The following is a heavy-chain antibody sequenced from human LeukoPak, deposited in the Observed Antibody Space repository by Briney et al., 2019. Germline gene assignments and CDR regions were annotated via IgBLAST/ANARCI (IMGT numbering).Heavy chain of an antibody. Sequence: GGSLRLSCAASGFTFSNYAIHWVRQAPGNGLEWVAVISYDTYNTYYADSVKGRFNISRDNSESTLYLQMNSLRTEDTAVYYFVQGGPYSSSPPDYWGQGTLVTVSS. CDR3: VQGGPYSSSPPDY. D-gene: IGHD6-6*01. CDR1: GFTFSNYA. V-gene: IGHV3-30*01. J-gene: IGHJ4*02. CDR2: ISYDTYNT.